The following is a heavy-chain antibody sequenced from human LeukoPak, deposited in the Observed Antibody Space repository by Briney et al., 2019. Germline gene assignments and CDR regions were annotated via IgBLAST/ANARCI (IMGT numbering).Heavy chain of an antibody. Sequence: PGGSLRLSCAAPGFTFSYAYMNWVRQAPGKGPEWVGRIKSKGDGGTTDYAAPVKGRFTISRDDSKNMLYLQMNSLTTEDTAVYYCTTVTMVRGINWGQGTLVTVS. D-gene: IGHD3-10*01. J-gene: IGHJ4*02. V-gene: IGHV3-15*01. CDR2: IKSKGDGGTT. CDR3: TTVTMVRGIN. CDR1: GFTFSYAY.